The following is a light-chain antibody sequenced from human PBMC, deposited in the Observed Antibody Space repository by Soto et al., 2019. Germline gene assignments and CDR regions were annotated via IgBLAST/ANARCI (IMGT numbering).Light chain of an antibody. Sequence: QSVLTQPPSVSGAPGQRVTISCTGSSSNIGAGYDVHWYQQLPGTAPKLLIYGNNNRPSGVPDRSSGSKSGTSASLAITGLQVEDEADYYCQSYDSSLSGYVFGTGTKVTVL. CDR2: GNN. V-gene: IGLV1-40*01. CDR1: SSNIGAGYD. J-gene: IGLJ1*01. CDR3: QSYDSSLSGYV.